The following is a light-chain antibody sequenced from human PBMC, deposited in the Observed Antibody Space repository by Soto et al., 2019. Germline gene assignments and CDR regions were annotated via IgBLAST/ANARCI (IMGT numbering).Light chain of an antibody. CDR2: EVS. V-gene: IGLV2-14*01. Sequence: QSVLTQPASVSGSPGQSITISCTGTSSVIGSNNYVSWFQQRPGKAPTLIIYEVSNRPSGVSTHFSGSKSGNTASLTISVLLPEDEAEYYCSSYTTSTRLFGGGTKLTVL. J-gene: IGLJ3*02. CDR1: SSVIGSNNY. CDR3: SSYTTSTRL.